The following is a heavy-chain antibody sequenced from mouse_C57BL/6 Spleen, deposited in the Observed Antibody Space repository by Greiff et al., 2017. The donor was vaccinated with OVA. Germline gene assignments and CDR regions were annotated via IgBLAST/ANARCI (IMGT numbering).Heavy chain of an antibody. J-gene: IGHJ4*01. Sequence: QVHVKQSGAELARPGASVKLSCKASGYTFTSYGISWVKQRTGQGLEWIGEIYPRSGNTYYNEKFKGKATMTADKSSSTAYMELRSLTSEDSAVYFCARRVTGYAMDYWGQGTSVTVSS. CDR3: ARRVTGYAMDY. D-gene: IGHD2-13*01. CDR2: IYPRSGNT. CDR1: GYTFTSYG. V-gene: IGHV1-81*01.